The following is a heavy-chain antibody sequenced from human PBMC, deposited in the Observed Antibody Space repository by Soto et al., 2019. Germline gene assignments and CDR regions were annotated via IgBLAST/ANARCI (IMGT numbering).Heavy chain of an antibody. D-gene: IGHD6-6*01. CDR3: AREGDVTSTRPRGAVAI. CDR2: IVPLLCTT. J-gene: IGHJ3*02. Sequence: QVQLVQSGAEVKKPGSSVKVSCKASGGTFSSYTFSWVRQAPGQGLEWMGGIVPLLCTTNEAKTFQGRVTISAGESTSTVYMERSSRRSEGSAMYYFAREGDVTSTRPRGAVAIWGHATGITVSS. V-gene: IGHV1-69*01. CDR1: GGTFSSYT.